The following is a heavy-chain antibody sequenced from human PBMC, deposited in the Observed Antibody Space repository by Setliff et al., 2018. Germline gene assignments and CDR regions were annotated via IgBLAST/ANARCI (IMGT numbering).Heavy chain of an antibody. J-gene: IGHJ6*02. CDR2: ISA. CDR1: GYTFISYG. V-gene: IGHV1-18*01. CDR3: TRGTDYHGSGSYWAKDV. Sequence: ASVKVSCKTSGYTFISYGINWVRQAPGQGLEWMGWISAYAQKFQGRVTMTTDTSTNTAFMEPRSLRSDDTAVYYCTRGTDYHGSGSYWAKDVWGEGTTVTVSS. D-gene: IGHD3-10*01.